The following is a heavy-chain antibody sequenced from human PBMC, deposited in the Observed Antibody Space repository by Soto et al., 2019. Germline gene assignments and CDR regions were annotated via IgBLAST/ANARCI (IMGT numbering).Heavy chain of an antibody. CDR1: GGSTNSRSDY. J-gene: IGHJ4*02. CDR2: VYYSGST. D-gene: IGHD3-16*01. Sequence: PSKTLSLTCTVAGGSTNSRSDYWGWIRQPPGKGLEWIGSVYYSGSTHDNPSLQSRVTISVDTSRNQFSLNLISVTAADTPVYFCARQPRGPGYGERGLYFDYWGQGTLVTVSS. V-gene: IGHV4-39*01. CDR3: ARQPRGPGYGERGLYFDY.